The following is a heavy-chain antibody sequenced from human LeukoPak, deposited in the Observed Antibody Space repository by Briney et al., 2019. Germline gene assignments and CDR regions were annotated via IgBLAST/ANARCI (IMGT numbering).Heavy chain of an antibody. D-gene: IGHD3-16*01. CDR3: ARHAGDDDPGAFDI. V-gene: IGHV4-39*01. CDR1: GGSISSSSYY. CDR2: IYYSGST. J-gene: IGHJ3*02. Sequence: SETLSLTCTVSGGSISSSSYYWGWIRQPPGKGLEWIGSIYYSGSTYYNPSLKSRVTISVDTSENQFSLKLSSVTAADTAVYYCARHAGDDDPGAFDIWGQGTMVTVSS.